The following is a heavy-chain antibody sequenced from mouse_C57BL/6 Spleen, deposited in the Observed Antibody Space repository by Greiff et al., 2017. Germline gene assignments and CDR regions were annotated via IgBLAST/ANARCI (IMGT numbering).Heavy chain of an antibody. Sequence: EVKVEESGGGLVQPGGSMKLSCVASGFTFSNYWMNWVRQSPEKGLEWVAQIRLKSDNYATHYAESVKGRFTISRDDSKSSVYLQMNNLRAEDTGIYYCTTDGYYGWFAYWGQGTLVTVSA. D-gene: IGHD2-3*01. CDR1: GFTFSNYW. J-gene: IGHJ3*01. CDR2: IRLKSDNYAT. V-gene: IGHV6-3*01. CDR3: TTDGYYGWFAY.